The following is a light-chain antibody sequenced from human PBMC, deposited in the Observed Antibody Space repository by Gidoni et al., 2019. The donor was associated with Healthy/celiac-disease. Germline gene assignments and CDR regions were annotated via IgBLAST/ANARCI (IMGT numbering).Light chain of an antibody. Sequence: ESVLTQSPATLSLSPGERATLSCRASQSVSSYLAWYHQKPGQAPRLLIYAASTRPTGIPARFSGSCSGTDFTLTISSLAPEDSAVYYCQQRSNWPHTFGQGTKLEIK. CDR2: AAS. CDR3: QQRSNWPHT. CDR1: QSVSSY. J-gene: IGKJ2*01. V-gene: IGKV3-11*01.